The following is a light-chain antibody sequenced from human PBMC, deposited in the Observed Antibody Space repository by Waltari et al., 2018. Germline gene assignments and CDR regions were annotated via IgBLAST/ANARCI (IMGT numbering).Light chain of an antibody. J-gene: IGKJ2*03. V-gene: IGKV1-5*03. CDR1: QSISNY. Sequence: DIQMTQSPSTLSASVGDTITITSRASQSISNYLAWYQQKPGKAPKLLIYKASTSGSGVPSRFSGSGSGTEFTLTINSLQPDDFATYYCQQYNTYSSFGQGTKLEIK. CDR2: KAS. CDR3: QQYNTYSS.